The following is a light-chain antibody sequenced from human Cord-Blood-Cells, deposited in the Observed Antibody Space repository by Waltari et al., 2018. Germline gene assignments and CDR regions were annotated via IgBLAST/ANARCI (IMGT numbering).Light chain of an antibody. CDR1: QSVSSN. J-gene: IGKJ2*01. V-gene: IGKV3-15*01. Sequence: EIVMTQSPATLSVSPGERATLSGRASQSVSSNLAWYQQKPGQAPRLLIDGASTRCTGIPARFSGSVSGTEFTLTISSLQSEDFAVYYCQQYNNWPRTFGQGTKLEIK. CDR3: QQYNNWPRT. CDR2: GAS.